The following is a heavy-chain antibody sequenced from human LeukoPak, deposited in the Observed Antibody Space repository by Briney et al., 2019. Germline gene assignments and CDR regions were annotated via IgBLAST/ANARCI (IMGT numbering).Heavy chain of an antibody. CDR2: IDPSDSYT. J-gene: IGHJ5*02. V-gene: IGHV5-10-1*01. CDR3: ARRRYYGSGSYYNVGPWFDP. CDR1: GYSSTSYW. D-gene: IGHD3-10*01. Sequence: PGESLKISFKGSGYSSTSYWISWVRPMPGRGLGWMGRIDPSDSYTNYSPSFQGHVTISADKSISTAYLQWSSLKASDTAMYYCARRRYYGSGSYYNVGPWFDPWGQGTLVTVSS.